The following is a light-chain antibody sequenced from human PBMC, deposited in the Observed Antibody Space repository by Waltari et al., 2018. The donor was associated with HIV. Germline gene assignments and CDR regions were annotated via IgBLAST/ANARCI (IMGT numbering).Light chain of an antibody. J-gene: IGKJ2*01. Sequence: ELVLRHSPATLSLSPGETGTLSCRASQTVSTFLAWYQQKPGQSPRLLISGVSARAPCIPVRFSGSGSETDFTLTISGLEPDDFAVYFCQQRKYLYTFGQGTKVEI. CDR1: QTVSTF. CDR3: QQRKYLYT. CDR2: GVS. V-gene: IGKV3-11*01.